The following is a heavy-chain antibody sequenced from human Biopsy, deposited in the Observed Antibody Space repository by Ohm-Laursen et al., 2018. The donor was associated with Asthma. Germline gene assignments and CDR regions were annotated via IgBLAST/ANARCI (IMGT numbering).Heavy chain of an antibody. V-gene: IGHV3-48*02. CDR1: GFTFSSYG. D-gene: IGHD3-3*01. CDR2: ISSSSTI. J-gene: IGHJ6*02. Sequence: SLRLSCAASGFTFSSYGMHWVRQAPGKGLEWVSYISSSSTIYYADSVKGRFTISRDNAKNSLYLQMNSLRDEDTAVYYCARMITIFGVVSRGMDVWGQGTTVTVSS. CDR3: ARMITIFGVVSRGMDV.